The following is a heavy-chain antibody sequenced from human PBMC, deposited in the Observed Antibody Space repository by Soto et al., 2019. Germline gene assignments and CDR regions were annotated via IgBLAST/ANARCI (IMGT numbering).Heavy chain of an antibody. V-gene: IGHV1-18*01. J-gene: IGHJ6*02. D-gene: IGHD5-12*01. CDR1: GYTFTRSG. CDR2: ISSYNGDT. Sequence: QAQLVQSGAEVKKPGASVKVSCKASGYTFTRSGISWVRQARGQGPEWMGWISSYNGDTNYAQTFQGRVTMTTDTSTSTAYMQLRSLRSDDTAVYYCAREGVAPYYYYGMDGWGQGTPVTVSS. CDR3: AREGVAPYYYYGMDG.